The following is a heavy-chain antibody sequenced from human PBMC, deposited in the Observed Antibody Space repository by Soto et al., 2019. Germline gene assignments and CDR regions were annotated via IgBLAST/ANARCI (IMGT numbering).Heavy chain of an antibody. D-gene: IGHD2-8*01. CDR3: ARDRGVRDV. V-gene: IGHV1-2*02. CDR2: INPDSGVT. J-gene: IGHJ6*02. Sequence: QVQLVQSGAEVKKPGASVKVSCKASGYTFTSYYMHWVRQAPGQGLEWMGWINPDSGVTYYPHKFQDRVTMTRDTSISTAYMELSRLTSDDTALYYCARDRGVRDVWSQGTTVIVSS. CDR1: GYTFTSYY.